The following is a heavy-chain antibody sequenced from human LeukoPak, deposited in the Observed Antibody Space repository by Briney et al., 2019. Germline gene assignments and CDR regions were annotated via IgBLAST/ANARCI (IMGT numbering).Heavy chain of an antibody. CDR1: GYSFTSHW. J-gene: IGHJ3*02. V-gene: IGHV5-51*01. Sequence: GESLKISCKGSGYSFTSHWIGWVRQMPGKGLEWMGIIYPGDSDTRYSPSFQGQVTISADKSISPAYLQWSSLKASDTAMYYCARQYVYCGGDCYGDAFDIWGQGTMVTVSS. CDR3: ARQYVYCGGDCYGDAFDI. D-gene: IGHD2-21*01. CDR2: IYPGDSDT.